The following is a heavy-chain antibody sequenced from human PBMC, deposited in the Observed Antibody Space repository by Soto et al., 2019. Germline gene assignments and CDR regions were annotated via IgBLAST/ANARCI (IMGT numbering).Heavy chain of an antibody. CDR1: GDSVSSGDYY. CDR3: ASIPVDTYMIYWSDP. V-gene: IGHV4-61*08. J-gene: IGHJ5*02. CDR2: VYFSGST. D-gene: IGHD3-16*01. Sequence: PSETLSLTCSVSGDSVSSGDYYWSWIRQPPGKGLEWICHVYFSGSTNYIPSLKSRLTMSVDTAKNQFSLKLNSVTAADTAVYYCASIPVDTYMIYWSDPWGQGTQVTVSS.